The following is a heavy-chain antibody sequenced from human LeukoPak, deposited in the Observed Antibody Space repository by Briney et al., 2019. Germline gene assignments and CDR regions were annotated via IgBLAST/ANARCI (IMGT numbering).Heavy chain of an antibody. CDR3: ARDGLYSYGYSYFDF. D-gene: IGHD5-18*01. CDR2: VHNSGTT. J-gene: IGHJ4*02. Sequence: SETLSLTCTVSGGSVSTYHLSWIRQSAVKGLEWIGRVHNSGTTNYNPSLESRVTMSVDTSKNQFSLKLRSVTAADTAVYYCARDGLYSYGYSYFDFWGQGTLVTVSS. CDR1: GGSVSTYH. V-gene: IGHV4-4*07.